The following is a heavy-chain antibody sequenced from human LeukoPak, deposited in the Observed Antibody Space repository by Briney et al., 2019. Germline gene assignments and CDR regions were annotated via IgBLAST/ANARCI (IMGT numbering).Heavy chain of an antibody. CDR2: IKSKTDGGTT. J-gene: IGHJ6*03. Sequence: GGSLRLSCAASGFTFSNAWMSWVRQAPGKGLEWVGRIKSKTDGGTTDYAAPVKGRFTISRDDSKNTLYLQMNSLKTEDTAVYYCTTANRQVWSGYYLYYYYYMDVWGKGTTVTVSS. CDR3: TTANRQVWSGYYLYYYYYMDV. CDR1: GFTFSNAW. V-gene: IGHV3-15*01. D-gene: IGHD3-3*01.